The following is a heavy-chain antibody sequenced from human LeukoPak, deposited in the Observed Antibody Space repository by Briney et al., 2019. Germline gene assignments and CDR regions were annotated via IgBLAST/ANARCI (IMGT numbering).Heavy chain of an antibody. V-gene: IGHV3-9*01. CDR1: GFTFDDYA. CDR3: AKGPYLDV. J-gene: IGHJ6*03. Sequence: PGRSLRLSCAASGFTFDDYAMHWVRQAPGKGLEWVSGISWNSGSIGYADSVKGRFTISRDYAKNSLYLQMNSLRAEDTALYYCAKGPYLDVWGKGTTVTVSS. CDR2: ISWNSGSI.